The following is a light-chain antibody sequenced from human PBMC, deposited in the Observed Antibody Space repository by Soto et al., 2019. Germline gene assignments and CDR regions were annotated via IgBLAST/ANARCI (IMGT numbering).Light chain of an antibody. J-gene: IGKJ1*01. CDR3: QHYGRSPPSWT. CDR2: GAS. Sequence: EIVLTQSPGTLSLSAGERATLSCRASQSVSSNYLAWYQQKPGQPPRLLISGASSRATGIPDRFIGRGSGTDFTLTVSSLEPEDLAVYYCQHYGRSPPSWTFGQGTKVEIK. CDR1: QSVSSNY. V-gene: IGKV3-20*01.